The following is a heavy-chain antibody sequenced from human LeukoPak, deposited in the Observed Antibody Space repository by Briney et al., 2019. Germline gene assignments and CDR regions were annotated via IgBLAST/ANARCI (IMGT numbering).Heavy chain of an antibody. D-gene: IGHD6-19*01. CDR1: GYSFTSYW. CDR2: IYPGDSDT. J-gene: IGHJ4*02. Sequence: HGESLKISCKGSGYSFTSYWIGWVRQMPGKGLEWMGIIYPGDSDTRYSPSFQGQVTVSADKSISTAYLQWSSLKASDTAMYYCARLTDSSGWYYDYWGQGTLVTVSS. CDR3: ARLTDSSGWYYDY. V-gene: IGHV5-51*01.